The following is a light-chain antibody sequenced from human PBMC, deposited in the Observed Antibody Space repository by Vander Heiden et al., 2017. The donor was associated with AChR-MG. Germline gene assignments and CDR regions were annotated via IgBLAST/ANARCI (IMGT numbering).Light chain of an antibody. CDR1: QSVSSSY. V-gene: IGKV3-20*01. CDR2: GAS. Sequence: VLTQSPGTLSLSPGDRATLSCRASQSVSSSYLAWYQQKPGQAPRLLIYGASSRATGIPDRFSGSGSGTDFTLTISRLEPEDFAVYYCQQYGSSPWTFGQGTKVEIK. CDR3: QQYGSSPWT. J-gene: IGKJ1*01.